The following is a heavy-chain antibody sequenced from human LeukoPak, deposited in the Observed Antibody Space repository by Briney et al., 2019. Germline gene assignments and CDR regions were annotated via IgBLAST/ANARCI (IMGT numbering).Heavy chain of an antibody. J-gene: IGHJ4*02. D-gene: IGHD5-12*01. CDR1: GGTFSSYA. Sequence: SVKVSCKASGGTFSSYAISWVRQAPGRGLEWMGRIIPILGIANYAQKFQGRVTITADKSTSTAYMELSSLRSEDTAVYYCARPRDSGYSGSNFDYWGQGTLVTVSS. CDR3: ARPRDSGYSGSNFDY. CDR2: IIPILGIA. V-gene: IGHV1-69*04.